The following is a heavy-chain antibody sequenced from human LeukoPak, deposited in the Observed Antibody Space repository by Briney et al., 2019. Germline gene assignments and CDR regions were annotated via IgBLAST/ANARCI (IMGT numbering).Heavy chain of an antibody. CDR1: GFIFSPYA. J-gene: IGHJ4*02. Sequence: GGSLRLSCAASGFIFSPYAMNWVSQAPGRGLEWVSYISSTYDIYYSDSVRGRFTISRDNAKNSVYLQMNSLRDEDTAVYYCARDHNWGFDFWGQGTLVAVSS. D-gene: IGHD7-27*01. V-gene: IGHV3-48*02. CDR2: ISSTYDI. CDR3: ARDHNWGFDF.